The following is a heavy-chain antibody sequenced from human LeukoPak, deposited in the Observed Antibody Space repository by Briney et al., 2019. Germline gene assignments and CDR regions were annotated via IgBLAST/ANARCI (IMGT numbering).Heavy chain of an antibody. V-gene: IGHV4-34*01. CDR3: ARGRGVGATVFDY. CDR1: GGSFSGYY. D-gene: IGHD1-26*01. CDR2: INHSGST. J-gene: IGHJ4*02. Sequence: PSETLSLTCAVYGGSFSGYYWSWIRQPPGKGLEWIGEINHSGSTNYNPSLKSRVTISVDTSKNQFSLKLSSVIAADTAVYYCARGRGVGATVFDYWGQGTLVTVSS.